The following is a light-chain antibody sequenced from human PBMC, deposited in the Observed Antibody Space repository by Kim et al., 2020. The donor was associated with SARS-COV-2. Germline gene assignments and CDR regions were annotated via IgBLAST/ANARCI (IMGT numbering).Light chain of an antibody. CDR1: NSNIGSHT. CDR3: AAWDDSLPGVV. CDR2: TDN. J-gene: IGLJ3*02. Sequence: QRVPISCSGSNSNIGSHTVNWYQQLPGTAPTLLIYTDNQRPSGVPDRFSGSKSGTSASLAISGLQPEDEADYYCAAWDDSLPGVVFGGGTQLTVL. V-gene: IGLV1-44*01.